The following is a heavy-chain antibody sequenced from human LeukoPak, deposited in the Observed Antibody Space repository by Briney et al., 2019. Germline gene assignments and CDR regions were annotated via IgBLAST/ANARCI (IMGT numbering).Heavy chain of an antibody. CDR2: ISAGGGAT. CDR3: AKDASGSPYHFDY. V-gene: IGHV3-23*01. J-gene: IGHJ4*02. CDR1: RFTFSSYA. D-gene: IGHD3-10*01. Sequence: PGGSLRLSCAASRFTFSSYAMSWVRQAPGKGLEWVSAISAGGGATYYADSVKGRFTISRDNSKNTLYLQMNSLRAKDTAVYYCAKDASGSPYHFDYWGQGTLVTVSS.